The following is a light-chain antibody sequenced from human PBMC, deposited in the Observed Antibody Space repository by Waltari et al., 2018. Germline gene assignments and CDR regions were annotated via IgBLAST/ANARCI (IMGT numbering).Light chain of an antibody. Sequence: EIVMTQSPATLSVSPGERATLSCRASQSVSNNLAWYQQKPGQAPRPLIYGASTRAIAFPDRFSGSGSGTEFTLTISSLQSEDFAVYYCQQYSNWPRTFGQGTKVEIK. CDR2: GAS. J-gene: IGKJ1*01. V-gene: IGKV3-15*01. CDR3: QQYSNWPRT. CDR1: QSVSNN.